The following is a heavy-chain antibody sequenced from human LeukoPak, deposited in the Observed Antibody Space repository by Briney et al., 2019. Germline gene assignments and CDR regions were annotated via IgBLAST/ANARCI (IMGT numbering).Heavy chain of an antibody. CDR1: GYTFTGYC. CDR3: AREEYGMIVENNWFDP. V-gene: IGHV1-2*02. Sequence: ASVKVSCKASGYTFTGYCMHWVRQAPGQGLEWMGWINPNSGGTNYAQKFQGRVTMTRDTSISTAYMELSRLRSDDTAVYYCAREEYGMIVENNWFDPWGQGTLVTVSS. J-gene: IGHJ5*02. CDR2: INPNSGGT. D-gene: IGHD3-22*01.